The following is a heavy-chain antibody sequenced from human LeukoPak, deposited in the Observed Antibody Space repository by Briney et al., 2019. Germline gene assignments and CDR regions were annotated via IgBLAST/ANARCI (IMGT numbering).Heavy chain of an antibody. CDR2: IYTSGST. CDR3: ARDTDYHSPLFDY. V-gene: IGHV4-61*02. Sequence: SQTLSLTCTVSSGSISSGSYYWSWIRQPAGMGLEWIGRIYTSGSTNYNPSLKSRVTISVHTSKNQFSLKLSSVTAADTAVYYCARDTDYHSPLFDYRGQGTLVTVSS. CDR1: SGSISSGSYY. D-gene: IGHD3-22*01. J-gene: IGHJ4*02.